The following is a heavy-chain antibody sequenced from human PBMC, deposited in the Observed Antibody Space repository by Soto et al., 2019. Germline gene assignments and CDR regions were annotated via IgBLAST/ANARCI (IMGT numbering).Heavy chain of an antibody. CDR2: IIPILGIA. CDR1: GGTFSSYT. V-gene: IGHV1-69*02. CDR3: ARLWFGDADY. D-gene: IGHD3-10*01. Sequence: QVQLVQSGAEVKKPGSSVKVSCKASGGTFSSYTISWVRQAPGQGLEWMGRIIPILGIANYAQKFQGRVTIXXDKSTSTAYMELSSLRSEDTAVYYCARLWFGDADYWGQGTLVTVSS. J-gene: IGHJ4*02.